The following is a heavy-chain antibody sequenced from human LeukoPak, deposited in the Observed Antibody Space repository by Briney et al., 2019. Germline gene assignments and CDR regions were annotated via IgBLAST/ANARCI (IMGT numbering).Heavy chain of an antibody. CDR3: AGAEYCSSTSCYPSSGWFHYFDY. J-gene: IGHJ4*02. D-gene: IGHD2-2*01. Sequence: ASVTVFCKASGYTFTGYYMHWVRQAPGQGLEWMGWINPNSGGTNYAQKFQGRVTMTRYTSSSTAYMELSRLRSDDTAVYYCAGAEYCSSTSCYPSSGWFHYFDYWGQGTLVTVSS. V-gene: IGHV1-2*02. CDR2: INPNSGGT. CDR1: GYTFTGYY.